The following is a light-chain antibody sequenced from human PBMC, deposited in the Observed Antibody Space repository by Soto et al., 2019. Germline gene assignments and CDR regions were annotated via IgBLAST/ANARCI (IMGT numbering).Light chain of an antibody. CDR1: ISDVGNYNL. Sequence: QSVLTQAASVSGSPGQSITISCIGSISDVGNYNLVSWYQHQPGKAPKLIIYDVSNRPSGVSNRFSGSKSGNTASLTISGLQAEDEADYYCSSYTSSSTLDVFGTGTKVTVL. V-gene: IGLV2-14*02. CDR3: SSYTSSSTLDV. CDR2: DVS. J-gene: IGLJ1*01.